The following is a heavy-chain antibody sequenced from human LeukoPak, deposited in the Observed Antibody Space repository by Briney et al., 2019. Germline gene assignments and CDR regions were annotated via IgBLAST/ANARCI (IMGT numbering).Heavy chain of an antibody. Sequence: KPSETLSLTCTVSGGSISSSSYCWGWIRQPPGKGLEWIGSIYYSGSTYYNPSLKSRVTISVDTSKNQFSLKLSSVTAADTAVYYCARHIGVRGVAGDGFDIWGQGTMVTVSS. CDR3: ARHIGVRGVAGDGFDI. D-gene: IGHD3-10*01. V-gene: IGHV4-39*01. J-gene: IGHJ3*02. CDR2: IYYSGST. CDR1: GGSISSSSYC.